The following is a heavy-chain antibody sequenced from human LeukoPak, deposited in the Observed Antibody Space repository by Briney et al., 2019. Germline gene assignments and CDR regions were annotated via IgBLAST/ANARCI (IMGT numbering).Heavy chain of an antibody. CDR3: ARAQGGYSGYDPTFYYFDY. V-gene: IGHV3-23*01. Sequence: GGSLRLSCAASGFTFSSYAMSWVRQAPGKGLEWVSAISGSGGSTYYADSVKGRFTISRDNSKNTLYLQMNSLRAEDTAVYYCARAQGGYSGYDPTFYYFDYWGQGTLVTVSS. CDR1: GFTFSSYA. CDR2: ISGSGGST. J-gene: IGHJ4*02. D-gene: IGHD5-12*01.